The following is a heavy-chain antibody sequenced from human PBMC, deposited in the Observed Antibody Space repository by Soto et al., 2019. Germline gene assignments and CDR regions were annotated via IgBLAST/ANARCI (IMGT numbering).Heavy chain of an antibody. V-gene: IGHV3-23*01. D-gene: IGHD6-6*01. J-gene: IGHJ4*02. Sequence: EVQLLESGGGLVQPGGSLRLSCAASGFTFSSYAMNWVRQAPGKGLEWVSTISGSGGDTYYADSVKGRFSISRDNSKYTLSRQMDSLRAEDTAVYYCAKGGRSSSGLDFDYWGQGTLVTVSS. CDR1: GFTFSSYA. CDR2: ISGSGGDT. CDR3: AKGGRSSSGLDFDY.